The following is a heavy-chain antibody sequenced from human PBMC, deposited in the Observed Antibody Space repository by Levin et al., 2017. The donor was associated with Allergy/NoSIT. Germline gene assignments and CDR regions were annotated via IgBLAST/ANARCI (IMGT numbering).Heavy chain of an antibody. CDR2: ISAYNGNT. V-gene: IGHV1-18*01. J-gene: IGHJ5*02. CDR3: ARIISLALLSSIGGFDP. CDR1: GGTFSSYA. Sequence: GESLKISCKASGGTFSSYAISWVRQAPGQGLEWMGWISAYNGNTNYAQKLQGRVTMTTDTSTSTAYMELRSLRSDDTAVYYCARIISLALLSSIGGFDPWGQGTLVTVSS. D-gene: IGHD3-16*02.